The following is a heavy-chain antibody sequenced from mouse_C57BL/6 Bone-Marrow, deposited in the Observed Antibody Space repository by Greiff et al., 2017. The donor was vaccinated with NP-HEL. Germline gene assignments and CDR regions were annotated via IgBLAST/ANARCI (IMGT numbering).Heavy chain of an antibody. J-gene: IGHJ2*01. CDR3: ARWWVFDY. D-gene: IGHD1-1*02. CDR2: IYPGGGNT. V-gene: IGHV1-66*01. CDR1: GYSFTSYY. Sequence: QVQLKESGPELVKPGASVKISCKASGYSFTSYYIHWVKQRPGQGLEWIGWIYPGGGNTKYNEKFKGKATLTADTSSSTAYMQLSSLTSEDSAVYYCARWWVFDYWGQGTTLTVSS.